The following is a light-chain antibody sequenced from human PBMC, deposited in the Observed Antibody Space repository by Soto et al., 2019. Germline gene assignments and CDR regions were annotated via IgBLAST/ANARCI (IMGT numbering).Light chain of an antibody. CDR2: RNN. CDR1: SSNIGAGYD. V-gene: IGLV1-40*01. J-gene: IGLJ3*02. CDR3: HSYDSSLSGSV. Sequence: QSVLTQPPSVSGAPGQRVTISCTGSSSNIGAGYDVHWYQQLPGTAPKLLIYRNNNRPSGVPDRFYGSKSGTSASLAITGLQAEDEADYYCHSYDSSLSGSVFGGGTKLTVL.